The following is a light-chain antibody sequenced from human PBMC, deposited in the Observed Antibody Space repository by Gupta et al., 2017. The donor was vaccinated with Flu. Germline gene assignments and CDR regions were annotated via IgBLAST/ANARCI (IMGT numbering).Light chain of an antibody. J-gene: IGKJ1*01. Sequence: ATLSVSPGERATLSCWASQSVSSNLAWYQQKPGQAPRLLIYGASTRDTGIPARFSGSGYGTEFTLTISSRQSEDFAGYYCQQYNIWPLWTFGQGTKVEIK. CDR2: GAS. CDR3: QQYNIWPLWT. CDR1: QSVSSN. V-gene: IGKV3-15*01.